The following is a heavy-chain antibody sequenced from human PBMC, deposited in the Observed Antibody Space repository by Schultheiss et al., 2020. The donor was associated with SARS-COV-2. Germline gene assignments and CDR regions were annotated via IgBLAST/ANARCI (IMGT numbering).Heavy chain of an antibody. Sequence: GGSLRLSCAASGFTFSDYYMSWIRQAPGKGLEWVAIISQDGNNKNYVDSVRGRFTISRDNAKNSLYLQMNSLRAEDTAVYYCATPPRGETSNYWGQGTLVTVSS. CDR1: GFTFSDYY. D-gene: IGHD2-21*01. CDR2: ISQDGNNK. V-gene: IGHV3-7*01. J-gene: IGHJ4*02. CDR3: ATPPRGETSNY.